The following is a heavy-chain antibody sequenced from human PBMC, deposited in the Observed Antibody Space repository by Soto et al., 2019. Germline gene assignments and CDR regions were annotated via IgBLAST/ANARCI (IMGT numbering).Heavy chain of an antibody. Sequence: QVQLVESGGGVVQPGRSLRLSCAASGFTFSSYGMHWVRQAPGKGLEWVAVISYDGSNKYYADSVKGRFTISRDNSKNTLSLQMNSLRAEDTAVYYCASGSLYDLAFWGQGTLVTVSS. J-gene: IGHJ4*02. CDR1: GFTFSSYG. CDR2: ISYDGSNK. CDR3: ASGSLYDLAF. V-gene: IGHV3-30*03. D-gene: IGHD1-1*01.